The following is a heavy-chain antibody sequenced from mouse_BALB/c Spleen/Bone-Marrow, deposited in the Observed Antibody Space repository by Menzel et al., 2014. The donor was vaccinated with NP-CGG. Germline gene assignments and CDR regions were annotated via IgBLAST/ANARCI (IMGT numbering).Heavy chain of an antibody. J-gene: IGHJ3*01. Sequence: EVKVVESGGGLVKPGGSLKLSCAASGFAFSSYDMSWVRQTPEKRLEWVATISSGGGYTYYPDSVKGRFTISRDNARNTLYLQMSSLRSEDTALYYCARHPYYGNYPAWFAYWGQGTLVTVSA. CDR1: GFAFSSYD. D-gene: IGHD2-10*01. CDR2: ISSGGGYT. CDR3: ARHPYYGNYPAWFAY. V-gene: IGHV5-9*02.